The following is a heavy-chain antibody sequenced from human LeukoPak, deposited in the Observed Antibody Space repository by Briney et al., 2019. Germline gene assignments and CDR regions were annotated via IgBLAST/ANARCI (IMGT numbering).Heavy chain of an antibody. CDR3: ARDPFDY. CDR2: ISYDGSNK. J-gene: IGHJ4*02. Sequence: GGSLRPSCAASGFTFSSYAMHWVRQAPGKGLEWVAVISYDGSNKYYADSVKGRFTISRDNSKNTLYLQMNSLRAEDTAVYYCARDPFDYWGQGTLVTVSS. CDR1: GFTFSSYA. V-gene: IGHV3-30-3*01.